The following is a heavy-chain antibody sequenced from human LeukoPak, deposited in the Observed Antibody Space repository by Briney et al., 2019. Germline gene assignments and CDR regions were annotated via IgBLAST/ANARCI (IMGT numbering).Heavy chain of an antibody. V-gene: IGHV4-30-2*02. Sequence: SETLSLTCTVSGGSISSGGYYWSWIRQPPGKGLEWIGYIYHSGSTYYNPSLKSRVTTSVDRSKNQFSLKLSSVTAADTAVYYCASLLAPAATTYYYYMDVWGKGTTVTVSS. CDR1: GGSISSGGYY. J-gene: IGHJ6*03. D-gene: IGHD2-2*01. CDR2: IYHSGST. CDR3: ASLLAPAATTYYYYMDV.